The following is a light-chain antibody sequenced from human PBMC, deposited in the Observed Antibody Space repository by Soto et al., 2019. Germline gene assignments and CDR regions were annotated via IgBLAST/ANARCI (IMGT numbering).Light chain of an antibody. CDR3: QQYGSSPRT. CDR1: QNIRTY. J-gene: IGKJ2*01. V-gene: IGKV3-11*01. Sequence: IVLTQSPATLSLSPGERATLSCRAGQNIRTYLAWYQQKSGQAPRLLIHDASNRATGTPARFSGSGSGTDFTLTISSLEPEDSAVYYCQQYGSSPRTFGQGTKLEIK. CDR2: DAS.